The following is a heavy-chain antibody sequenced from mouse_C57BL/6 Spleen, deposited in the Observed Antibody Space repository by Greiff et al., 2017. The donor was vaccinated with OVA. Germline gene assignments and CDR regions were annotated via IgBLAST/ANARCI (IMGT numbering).Heavy chain of an antibody. CDR1: GLSLTSYG. Sequence: QVQLQQSGPGLVAPSQSLSITCTVSGLSLTSYGVDWVRQPPGKGLEWLGVIRGGGSTNYISALLSRLIISKDNSKSQVFLKMNSLQTVDTAMSYCAKHQTGMGFAYWGQGTLVTVSA. J-gene: IGHJ3*01. CDR2: IRGGGST. CDR3: AKHQTGMGFAY. D-gene: IGHD4-1*01. V-gene: IGHV2-9*01.